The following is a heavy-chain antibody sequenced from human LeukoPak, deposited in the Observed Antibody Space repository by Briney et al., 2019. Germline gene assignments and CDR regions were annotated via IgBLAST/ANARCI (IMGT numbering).Heavy chain of an antibody. CDR2: ISPTGGTI. D-gene: IGHD2-15*01. Sequence: GGSLRLSCAASGFTFSSYSMNWVRQAPGKGLEWVSLISPTGGTIYYADSVKGRFTISRDNAKNSLYLQMNSLRDEDTAVYYCARQYCSGGNCFFTGFDYWGQGTLASVAS. CDR3: ARQYCSGGNCFFTGFDY. V-gene: IGHV3-48*02. J-gene: IGHJ4*02. CDR1: GFTFSSYS.